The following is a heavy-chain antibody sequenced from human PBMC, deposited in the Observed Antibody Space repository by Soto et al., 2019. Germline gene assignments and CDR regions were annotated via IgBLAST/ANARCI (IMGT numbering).Heavy chain of an antibody. D-gene: IGHD2-15*01. J-gene: IGHJ6*02. CDR1: GYSLGAYY. CDR2: MGPITGGT. V-gene: IGHV1-2*02. Sequence: RASVQVSCKASGYSLGAYYTYWVRQAPGRGLEWVGLMGPITGGTDYEERLRDRVTMTRDTSINTAYMELRRLRSDDTAIYFCAXGRDAASQFYSPHGMDVWGPGTTVTVSS. CDR3: AXGRDAASQFYSPHGMDV.